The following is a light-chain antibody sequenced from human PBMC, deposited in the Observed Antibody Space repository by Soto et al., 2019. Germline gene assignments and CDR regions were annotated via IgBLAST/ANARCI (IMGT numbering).Light chain of an antibody. V-gene: IGKV1-5*03. J-gene: IGKJ1*01. Sequence: DIQMTQSPSTLSASVGDRVTITCRASQDINNCLAWYQQKPGKAPNLLIYKASSLESGVPSRFSGSGPGTEYTLTISSLQPDDSATYYCQQCNNYPWTFGQGTKVEVK. CDR2: KAS. CDR3: QQCNNYPWT. CDR1: QDINNC.